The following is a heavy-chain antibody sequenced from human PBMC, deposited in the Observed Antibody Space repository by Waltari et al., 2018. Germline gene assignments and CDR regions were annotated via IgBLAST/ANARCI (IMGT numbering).Heavy chain of an antibody. CDR1: GFTFSSYE. CDR3: ARINYYDSSGIFDY. V-gene: IGHV3-48*03. D-gene: IGHD3-22*01. J-gene: IGHJ4*02. Sequence: EVQLVESGGGLVQPGGSLRLSCAASGFTFSSYEMNWVRQAPGKGPEWVSYISSSGSTIYYAGSGKGRFTISRENAKNSLYLQMNSLRAEDTAVYYCARINYYDSSGIFDYWGQGTLVTVSS. CDR2: ISSSGSTI.